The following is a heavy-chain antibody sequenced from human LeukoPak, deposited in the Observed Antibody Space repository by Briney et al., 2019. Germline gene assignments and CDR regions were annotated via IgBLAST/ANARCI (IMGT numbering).Heavy chain of an antibody. D-gene: IGHD6-13*01. Sequence: AGGSLRLSCAASGFTFSSYAMHWVRQAPGKGLEWVAVISYDGSNKYYADSVKGRFTISRDNSKNTLYLQMNSLRAEDTAVYYCAKDLRFRQQLVQDGFDYWGQGTLVTVSS. J-gene: IGHJ4*02. V-gene: IGHV3-30-3*01. CDR3: AKDLRFRQQLVQDGFDY. CDR2: ISYDGSNK. CDR1: GFTFSSYA.